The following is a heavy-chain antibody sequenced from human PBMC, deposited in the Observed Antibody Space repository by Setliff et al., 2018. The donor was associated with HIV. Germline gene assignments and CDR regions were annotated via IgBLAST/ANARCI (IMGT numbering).Heavy chain of an antibody. J-gene: IGHJ4*02. D-gene: IGHD6-13*01. CDR1: GASINSGRYY. CDR2: VSYTGST. V-gene: IGHV4-39*07. Sequence: PSETLSLTCTISGASINSGRYYWGWIRQPPGKGLEWIGSVSYTGSTSYNPSLKSRVTISVDTSKNQFSLNLNSVTAADTAVYYCARAISAAGIAPFDFWGQGTLVTVSS. CDR3: ARAISAAGIAPFDF.